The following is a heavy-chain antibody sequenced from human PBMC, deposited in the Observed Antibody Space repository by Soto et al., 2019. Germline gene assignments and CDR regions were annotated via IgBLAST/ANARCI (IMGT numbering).Heavy chain of an antibody. CDR3: ARVPLPTYFDL. CDR2: VYNSGST. CDR1: GGSVSGGSYC. V-gene: IGHV4-61*01. Sequence: QVQLQESGPGLVKPSETLPLTCTVSGGSVSGGSYCWSWIRQPPGKGLECIGYVYNSGSTTYNPSLKSRVTISVDPSKNQFSLGLSSVTAADTAVYCCARVPLPTYFDLWGRGTLVTVSS. J-gene: IGHJ2*01.